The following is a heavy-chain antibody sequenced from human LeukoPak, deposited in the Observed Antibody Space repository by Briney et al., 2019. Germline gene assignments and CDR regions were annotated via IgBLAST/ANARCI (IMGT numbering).Heavy chain of an antibody. D-gene: IGHD3-16*01. CDR3: ARGQSQLFGITFGGVPGNWFDP. CDR2: INPNSGGT. J-gene: IGHJ5*02. Sequence: GASVKVSCKASGYTFTGYYMHWVRQAPGQGLEWMGWINPNSGGTNYAQKFQGRVTMTRDTSISTAYMELSSLRSEDTAVYYCARGQSQLFGITFGGVPGNWFDPWGQGTLVTVSS. CDR1: GYTFTGYY. V-gene: IGHV1-2*02.